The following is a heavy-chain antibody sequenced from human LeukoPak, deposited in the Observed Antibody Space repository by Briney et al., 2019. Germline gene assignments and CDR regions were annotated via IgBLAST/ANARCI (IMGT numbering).Heavy chain of an antibody. J-gene: IGHJ5*02. Sequence: QTGGSLRLSCAASGFTFSSYGMSWVRQAPGKGLERVSSISGSGDLTYYAGSVKGRFTISRDNAKNTLYLQMNSLRAEDTAIYYCAKERPNYYGNNGHYYRRDGDPWGQGTLVTVSS. CDR2: ISGSGDLT. CDR1: GFTFSSYG. D-gene: IGHD3-22*01. CDR3: AKERPNYYGNNGHYYRRDGDP. V-gene: IGHV3-23*01.